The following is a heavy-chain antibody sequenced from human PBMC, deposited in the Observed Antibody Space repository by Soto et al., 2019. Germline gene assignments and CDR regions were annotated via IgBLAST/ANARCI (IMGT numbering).Heavy chain of an antibody. J-gene: IGHJ3*02. CDR2: IHSDGSAT. CDR1: GFTFNYYW. D-gene: IGHD3-16*01. Sequence: EVQLVESGGGLVQRGGSLRLSCAASGFTFNYYWMHWLRQAPGKGLLWVSRIHSDGSATNYADSVKGRFTISRDNAKNKGYLQMNGLRGEDTAVYYCGRGDLGGFDIWGQGTMVTVSS. V-gene: IGHV3-74*01. CDR3: GRGDLGGFDI.